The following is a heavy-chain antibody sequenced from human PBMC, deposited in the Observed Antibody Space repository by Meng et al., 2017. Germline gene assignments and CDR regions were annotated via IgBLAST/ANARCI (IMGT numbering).Heavy chain of an antibody. CDR1: VYTFTSYY. CDR2: INPSGGST. CDR3: ARDMDYYGSGSYLDY. Sequence: QVQLGRHGAEVKKPGASLKVSFKASVYTFTSYYIHWVRQAPGQGLEWMGIINPSGGSTSYAQKFQGRVTMTRDTSTSTVYMELSSLRSEDTAVYYCARDMDYYGSGSYLDYWGQGTLVTVSS. J-gene: IGHJ4*02. D-gene: IGHD3-10*01. V-gene: IGHV1-46*01.